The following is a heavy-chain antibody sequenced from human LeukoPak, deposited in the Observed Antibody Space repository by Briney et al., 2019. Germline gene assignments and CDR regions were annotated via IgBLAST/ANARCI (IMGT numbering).Heavy chain of an antibody. V-gene: IGHV3-7*05. Sequence: GGSLRLSCAASGXTFRSNWVNWVRRAQGKRLKSVANIKQGRREKYYVDSVKVPFAISRENAKNSLYLQMNSLRAEDTAVYYCARAGIAAVFDYWGLGTLVTVS. D-gene: IGHD6-13*01. CDR1: GXTFRSNW. CDR3: ARAGIAAVFDY. J-gene: IGHJ4*02. CDR2: IKQGRREK.